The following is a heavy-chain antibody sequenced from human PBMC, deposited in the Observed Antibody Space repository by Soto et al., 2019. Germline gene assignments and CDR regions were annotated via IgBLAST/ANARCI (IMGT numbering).Heavy chain of an antibody. CDR1: GGTFSSYA. D-gene: IGHD2-21*02. J-gene: IGHJ4*02. Sequence: QVQLVQSGAEVKKPGSSVKVSCKASGGTFSSYAISWVRQAPGQGLEWMGGIIPIFGTANYAEKFQGRVRITADESMSTAYMEMSSLRSEDTAVYYCVIRCGGDCYSGRAGLDFDYWGQGTLVTVSS. CDR2: IIPIFGTA. CDR3: VIRCGGDCYSGRAGLDFDY. V-gene: IGHV1-69*01.